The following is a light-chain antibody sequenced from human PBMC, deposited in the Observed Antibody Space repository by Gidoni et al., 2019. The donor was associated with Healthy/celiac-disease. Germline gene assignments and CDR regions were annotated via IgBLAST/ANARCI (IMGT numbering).Light chain of an antibody. V-gene: IGKV3-20*01. J-gene: IGKJ1*01. CDR3: QQYGSSPPWT. CDR2: GAS. Sequence: PGTLSLSPGERATLSCRASQSVSSSYLAWYQQKPGQAPRLLIYGASSRATGIPDRFSGSGSGTDFTLTISRLETEDFAVYYCQQYGSSPPWTFGQGTKVEIK. CDR1: QSVSSSY.